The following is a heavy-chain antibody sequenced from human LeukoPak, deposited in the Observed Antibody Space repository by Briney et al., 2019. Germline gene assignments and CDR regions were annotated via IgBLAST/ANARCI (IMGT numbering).Heavy chain of an antibody. Sequence: GGSLRLSCATSGFTVSSNYMNWVRQAPGKGLEWVSVIFSGGNTYYADSVKGRFTISRDNSKNTVYLQMNSLRAEDTAVYYCARGDWGYTYGYTIWGQGTLVTLST. J-gene: IGHJ4*02. D-gene: IGHD5-18*01. V-gene: IGHV3-53*01. CDR3: ARGDWGYTYGYTI. CDR1: GFTVSSNY. CDR2: IFSGGNT.